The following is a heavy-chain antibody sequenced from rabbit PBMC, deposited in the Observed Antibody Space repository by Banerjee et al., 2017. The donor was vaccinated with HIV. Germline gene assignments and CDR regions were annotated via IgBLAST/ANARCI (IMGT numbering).Heavy chain of an antibody. CDR1: GIDFSNYYY. CDR3: ARDTSSSFSSYGMDL. Sequence: QEQLEESGGDLVKPGASLTLTCKASGIDFSNYYYMCWVRQAPGKGLEWIACIYAGSSGGTWYASWAKGRFTISKTSSTTVTLQMTRLTAADTATYFCARDTSSSFSSYGMDLWGQGTLVTVS. CDR2: IYAGSSGGT. J-gene: IGHJ6*01. D-gene: IGHD1-1*01. V-gene: IGHV1S45*01.